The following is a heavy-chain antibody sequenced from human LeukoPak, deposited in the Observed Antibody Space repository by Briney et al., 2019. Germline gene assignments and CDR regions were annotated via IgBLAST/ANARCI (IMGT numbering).Heavy chain of an antibody. CDR3: ATDGLGLRGAIDY. CDR2: ISSSGNYI. J-gene: IGHJ4*02. D-gene: IGHD4/OR15-4a*01. Sequence: GGSLRLSCAASGFTFSDYSMNWVRQAPGKGLEWVSFISSSGNYIYYADSVKGRFTVSRDNAKNSLYLQMSSLRAEDTAVYYCATDGLGLRGAIDYWGQGTLVTVSS. V-gene: IGHV3-21*01. CDR1: GFTFSDYS.